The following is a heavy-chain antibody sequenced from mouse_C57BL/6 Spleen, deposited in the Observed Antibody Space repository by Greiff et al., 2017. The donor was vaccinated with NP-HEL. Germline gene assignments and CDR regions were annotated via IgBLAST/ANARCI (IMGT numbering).Heavy chain of an antibody. V-gene: IGHV1-50*01. CDR1: GYTFTSYW. D-gene: IGHD4-1*01. J-gene: IGHJ4*01. CDR3: ASPTGTGDYYAMDY. CDR2: IDPSDSYT. Sequence: VQLQQPGAELVKPGASVKLSCKASGYTFTSYWMQWVKQRPGQGLEWIGEIDPSDSYTNYNQKFKGKATLTVDTSSSTAYMQLSSLTSEDSAVYYCASPTGTGDYYAMDYWGQGTSVTVSS.